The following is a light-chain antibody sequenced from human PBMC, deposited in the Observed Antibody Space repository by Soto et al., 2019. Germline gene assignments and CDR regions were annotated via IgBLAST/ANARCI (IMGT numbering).Light chain of an antibody. CDR2: EVS. CDR1: SSEVGGYNY. J-gene: IGLJ1*01. CDR3: SSYAGSNNLDV. V-gene: IGLV2-8*01. Sequence: SVLTQPPSASGSPGQSVPISCPGTSSEVGGYNYVSWYQQHPGKAPKLMIYEVSKRPSGVPDRFSGSKSGNTASLTVSGLQAEDEADYYCSSYAGSNNLDVFGTGTKVTVL.